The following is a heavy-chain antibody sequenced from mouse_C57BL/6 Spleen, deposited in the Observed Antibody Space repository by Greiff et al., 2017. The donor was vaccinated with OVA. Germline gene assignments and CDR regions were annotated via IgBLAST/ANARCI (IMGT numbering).Heavy chain of an antibody. CDR2: ISDGGSYT. D-gene: IGHD1-1*01. CDR1: GFTFSSYA. J-gene: IGHJ2*01. CDR3: ARDDYGSSYLDY. Sequence: EVQRVESGGGLVKPGGSLKLSCAASGFTFSSYAMSWVRQTPEKRLEWVATISDGGSYTYYPDNVKGRFTISRDNAKNNLYLQMSHLKSEDTAMYYCARDDYGSSYLDYWGQGTTLTVSS. V-gene: IGHV5-4*01.